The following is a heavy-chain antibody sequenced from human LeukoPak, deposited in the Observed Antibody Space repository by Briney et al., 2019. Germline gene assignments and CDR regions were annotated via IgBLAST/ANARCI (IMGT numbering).Heavy chain of an antibody. CDR3: ARDTLSTVVTRYAFDI. V-gene: IGHV3-23*01. D-gene: IGHD4-23*01. J-gene: IGHJ3*02. CDR2: ITGVASST. CDR1: GFTFSTYG. Sequence: PGGTLRLSCAASGFTFSTYGMHWVRQAPGKGLEGVSGITGVASSTYYLGSVSGRFIVPRENSKNTLYLHMNSLSAEDTAVYHCARDTLSTVVTRYAFDIWGQGTMVTVSS.